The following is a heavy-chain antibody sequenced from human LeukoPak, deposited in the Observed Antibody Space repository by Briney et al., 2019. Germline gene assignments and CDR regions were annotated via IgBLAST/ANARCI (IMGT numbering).Heavy chain of an antibody. J-gene: IGHJ6*02. Sequence: SGRSLRLSCAASGFTFDDYAMHWVRQAPGKGLEWVSGISWNSGSIGYADSVKGRFTISRDNAKNSLYLQMNSLRAEDTALYYCAKGVARNYYCGMDVWGQGTTVTVSS. CDR3: AKGVARNYYCGMDV. D-gene: IGHD1-14*01. CDR1: GFTFDDYA. CDR2: ISWNSGSI. V-gene: IGHV3-9*01.